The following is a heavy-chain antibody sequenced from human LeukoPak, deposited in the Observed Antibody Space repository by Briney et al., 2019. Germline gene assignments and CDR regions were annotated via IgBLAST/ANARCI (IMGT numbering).Heavy chain of an antibody. CDR1: GFTFSSYA. Sequence: GGSLRLSCAASGFTFSSYAMSWVRQAPGKGLEWVSAISGSGGGTYYADSVRGRFSISRDNSKNTLYLQMNSLRAEDTAVYHCAKDESCTTTSCPYNWFDPWGQGTLVTVSS. V-gene: IGHV3-23*01. D-gene: IGHD2-2*01. J-gene: IGHJ5*02. CDR3: AKDESCTTTSCPYNWFDP. CDR2: ISGSGGGT.